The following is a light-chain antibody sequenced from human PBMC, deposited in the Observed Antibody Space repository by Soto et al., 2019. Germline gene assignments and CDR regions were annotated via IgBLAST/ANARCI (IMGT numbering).Light chain of an antibody. CDR2: EVS. Sequence: QSALTQPASVSGSPGQSITIYCTGTSSDVGGYNYVYWYQQHPGKAPKLMIYEVSNRPSGVSNRFSGSKSGNTASLTISGLQAEDEADYYCSSYTSSSTWVFGGGTKLTVL. CDR3: SSYTSSSTWV. CDR1: SSDVGGYNY. J-gene: IGLJ3*02. V-gene: IGLV2-14*01.